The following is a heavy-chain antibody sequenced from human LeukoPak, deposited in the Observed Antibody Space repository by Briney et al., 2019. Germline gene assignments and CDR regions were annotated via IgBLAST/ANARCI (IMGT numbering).Heavy chain of an antibody. J-gene: IGHJ4*02. D-gene: IGHD1-1*01. CDR3: ARETPDAYNFDY. Sequence: GASVKVSCKASGYTFTSYHLHWVRQAPGQGLEWMGIIYSSGDVRGHAQNFQGRVTMTRDTSTSTIYLELSSLEFEDTAVYYCARETPDAYNFDYWGQGTLVTVSS. CDR2: IYSSGDVR. V-gene: IGHV1-46*01. CDR1: GYTFTSYH.